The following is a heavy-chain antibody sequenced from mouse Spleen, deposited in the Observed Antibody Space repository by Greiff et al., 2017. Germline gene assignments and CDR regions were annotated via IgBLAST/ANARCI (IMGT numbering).Heavy chain of an antibody. D-gene: IGHD1-1*01. J-gene: IGHJ2*01. V-gene: IGHV5-16*01. CDR3: AREGSSPFDY. CDR1: GFTFSDYY. CDR2: INYDGSST. Sequence: EVQVVESEGGLVQPGSSMKLSCTASGFTFSDYYMAWVRQVPEKGLEWVANINYDGSSTYYLDSLKSRFIISRDNAKNILYLQMSSLKSEDTATYYCAREGSSPFDYWGQGTTLTVSS.